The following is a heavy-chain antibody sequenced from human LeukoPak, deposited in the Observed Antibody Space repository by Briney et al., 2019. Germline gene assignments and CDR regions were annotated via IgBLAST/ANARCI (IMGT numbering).Heavy chain of an antibody. D-gene: IGHD1-1*01. V-gene: IGHV3-7*01. Sequence: SGGSLRLSCAAFVFTFSSNWMSWVRQAPGKGLERVATINADGSVKHYVDSVKGRFTISRDNAKNSLSLQMDTLRAEDTAVYYCAKSLGTGAPYDYWGQGTLVTVSS. CDR3: AKSLGTGAPYDY. J-gene: IGHJ4*02. CDR2: INADGSVK. CDR1: VFTFSSNW.